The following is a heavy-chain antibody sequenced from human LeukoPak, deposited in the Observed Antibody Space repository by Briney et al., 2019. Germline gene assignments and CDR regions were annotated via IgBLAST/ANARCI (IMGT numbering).Heavy chain of an antibody. CDR2: ISAYNGNT. CDR1: GYTFTSYG. Sequence: ASVKVSCKASGYTFTSYGISWVRQAPGQGLEWMGWISAYNGNTNYAQKLQGRVTMTTDTSTRTAYMELRSLRSDDTAVYYCARAGDWEPLRSLFGWFDPWGQGTLVTVSS. J-gene: IGHJ5*02. D-gene: IGHD1-26*01. CDR3: ARAGDWEPLRSLFGWFDP. V-gene: IGHV1-18*01.